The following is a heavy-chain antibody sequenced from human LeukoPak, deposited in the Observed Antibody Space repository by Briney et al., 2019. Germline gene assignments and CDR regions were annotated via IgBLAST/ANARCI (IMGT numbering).Heavy chain of an antibody. D-gene: IGHD5-12*01. Sequence: KPSETLSLTCAVYGGSFSGYYWSWIRQPPGKGLEWIGEINHSGSTNYNPSLKSRVTISVDTSKNQFSLKLSSVTAADTAVYYCARVSGYGPHFDYWGQGTLVTVSS. CDR2: INHSGST. J-gene: IGHJ4*02. CDR1: GGSFSGYY. V-gene: IGHV4-34*01. CDR3: ARVSGYGPHFDY.